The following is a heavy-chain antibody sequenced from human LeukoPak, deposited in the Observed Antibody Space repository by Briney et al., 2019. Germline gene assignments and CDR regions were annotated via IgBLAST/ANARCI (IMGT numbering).Heavy chain of an antibody. J-gene: IGHJ6*02. CDR3: ARSGNSQYYYYGMDV. CDR2: INPNSGGT. D-gene: IGHD4-23*01. CDR1: GYTFTGYY. Sequence: ASVKVSCKASGYTFTGYYMHWVRQAPGQGLEWMGWINPNSGGTNYAQKLQGRVTMTTDTSTSTAYMELRSLRSDDTAVYYCARSGNSQYYYYGMDVWGQGTTVTVSS. V-gene: IGHV1-2*02.